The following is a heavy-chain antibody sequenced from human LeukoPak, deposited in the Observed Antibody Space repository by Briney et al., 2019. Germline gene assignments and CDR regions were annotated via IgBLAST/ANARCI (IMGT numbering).Heavy chain of an antibody. CDR1: GFTFSSYW. CDR2: IDSDGSDT. V-gene: IGHV3-74*01. J-gene: IGHJ4*02. CDR3: ARGTAAAAGIDY. D-gene: IGHD6-13*01. Sequence: PGGSLRLSCAASGFTFSSYWMHWVRQAPGKGLVWVSHIDSDGSDTTYGDSAKGRFTISRDNAKNTLYLQMNSLRAEDTAVYYCARGTAAAAGIDYWGQGILVTVSS.